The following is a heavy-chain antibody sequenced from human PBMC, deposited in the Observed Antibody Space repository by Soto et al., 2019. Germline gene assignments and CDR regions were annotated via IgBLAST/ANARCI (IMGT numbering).Heavy chain of an antibody. CDR3: AKSGSSWSYYYYYMDV. CDR2: ISGSGGRT. CDR1: GFTFSSYA. Sequence: GGSLRLSCAASGFTFSSYATSWVRQAPGKGLEWVSVISGSGGRTYYADSVEGRFTISRDNSKNTLYLQMNSLRAEDTAVYFCAKSGSSWSYYYYYMDVWGKGTTVTVSS. D-gene: IGHD6-13*01. J-gene: IGHJ6*03. V-gene: IGHV3-23*01.